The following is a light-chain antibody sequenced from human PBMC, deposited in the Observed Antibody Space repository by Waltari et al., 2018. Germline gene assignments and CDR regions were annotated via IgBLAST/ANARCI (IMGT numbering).Light chain of an antibody. CDR2: STN. CDR3: LLYMPSGDWL. V-gene: IGLV8-61*01. CDR1: SGSVPTTYS. Sequence: QTVVTQEPSFSVSPGGTVTLTCGLSSGSVPTTYSPRWYQQTPGQAPRTLIYSTNIRSSGVPDRFSGSILGNKAALIITGAQAVDASDYYCLLYMPSGDWLFGGGTKLTVL. J-gene: IGLJ3*02.